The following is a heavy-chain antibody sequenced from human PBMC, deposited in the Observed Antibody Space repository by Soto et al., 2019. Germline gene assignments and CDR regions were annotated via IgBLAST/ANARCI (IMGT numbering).Heavy chain of an antibody. Sequence: QVQLVQSGAEVKKPGASVKVSCKASGYTFTSYGISWVRQAPVQCFEWMGWISAYNGNTNYAPKLQGRVTMTTDTSTSAGYLELRSTTSDVTAVYSRARGGTSFGGSSLTPWGQGTLVTVSS. D-gene: IGHD3-10*01. J-gene: IGHJ4*02. CDR2: ISAYNGNT. CDR3: ARGGTSFGGSSLTP. V-gene: IGHV1-18*01. CDR1: GYTFTSYG.